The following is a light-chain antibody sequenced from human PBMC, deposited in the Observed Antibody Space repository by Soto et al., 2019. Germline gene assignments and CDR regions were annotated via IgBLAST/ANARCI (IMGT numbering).Light chain of an antibody. CDR1: QSVTSNY. CDR2: GAS. J-gene: IGKJ1*01. Sequence: EIVLTQSPGTLSLSPGERATLSCRASQSVTSNYVAWYQQTPGQAPRLLIFGASIRATGIPDRFWGSGSGTDFTLTISRLESEDSAVYYCQQYGISPTTFGQGTKVEIK. V-gene: IGKV3-20*01. CDR3: QQYGISPTT.